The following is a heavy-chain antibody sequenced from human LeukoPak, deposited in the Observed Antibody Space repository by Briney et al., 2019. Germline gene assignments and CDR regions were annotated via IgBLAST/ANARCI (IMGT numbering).Heavy chain of an antibody. CDR1: GFAFSNFW. D-gene: IGHD3-22*01. Sequence: GGSLRLSCAASGFAFSNFWMPWVRQAPGKGLEWVSSINTVATYIYYADSVRGRFTISRDNAKNSVYLQMDSLRAEDTGVYYCARLRRNGDSGGFYYYYDYWGQGTLVTVSS. J-gene: IGHJ4*02. CDR3: ARLRRNGDSGGFYYYYDY. V-gene: IGHV3-21*01. CDR2: INTVATYI.